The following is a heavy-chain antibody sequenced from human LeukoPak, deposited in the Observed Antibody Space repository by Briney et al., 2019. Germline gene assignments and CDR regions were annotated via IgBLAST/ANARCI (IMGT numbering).Heavy chain of an antibody. V-gene: IGHV3-30*18. CDR2: ISYDGSNK. CDR1: GFTFSSYG. CDR3: AKGGSGWRNWYFDL. J-gene: IGHJ2*01. Sequence: SLRLSFVASGFTFSSYGMHWVRQAPGKGLGWVAVISYDGSNKYYADSVKGRFTISRDNSKNTLYLQLNSLRAEDTAVFYCAKGGSGWRNWYFDLWGRGTLVTVSS. D-gene: IGHD6-19*01.